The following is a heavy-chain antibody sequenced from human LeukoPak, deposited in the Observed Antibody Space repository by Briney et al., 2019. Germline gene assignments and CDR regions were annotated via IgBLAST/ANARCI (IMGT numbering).Heavy chain of an antibody. CDR3: GRDVGTSGTYITNY. V-gene: IGHV6-1*01. CDR2: PYYRSKWRR. J-gene: IGHJ4*02. Sequence: SQTLSLTCAIYGGCFSSKNGAWNCNRQSPARGLEWQGKPYYRSKWRRDYAGPVTGRITISPDTSKNQLSLLLYSATPEDAAVYYCGRDVGTSGTYITNYCGQGSLVTVSS. D-gene: IGHD1-20*01. CDR1: GGCFSSKNGA.